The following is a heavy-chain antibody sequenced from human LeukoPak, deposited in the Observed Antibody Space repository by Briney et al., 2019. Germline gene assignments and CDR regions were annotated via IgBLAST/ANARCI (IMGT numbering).Heavy chain of an antibody. Sequence: GGSLRLSCAPSGFIVNTNYMTWVRQAPGKGLEWVSLLFGGGTAYYADSVKGRFTISRDISKNTLYLQMNSLRVEDTAVYYCARGGHSMIVAFDIWGQGTMVTVSS. V-gene: IGHV3-53*01. D-gene: IGHD3-22*01. J-gene: IGHJ3*02. CDR2: LFGGGTA. CDR3: ARGGHSMIVAFDI. CDR1: GFIVNTNY.